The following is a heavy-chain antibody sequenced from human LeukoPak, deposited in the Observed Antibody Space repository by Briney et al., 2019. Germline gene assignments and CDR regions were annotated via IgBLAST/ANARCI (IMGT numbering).Heavy chain of an antibody. D-gene: IGHD3-22*01. CDR3: ARGNYYDSSTYYRAFDI. CDR1: GGTFSSYA. V-gene: IGHV1-8*02. Sequence: ASVKVSCKASGGTFSSYAISWVRQAPGQGLEWMGWMNPNSGNTGYAQRFQGRVTMTRNTSISTAYMELSSLRSEDTAVYYCARGNYYDSSTYYRAFDIWGQGTMVTVSS. J-gene: IGHJ3*02. CDR2: MNPNSGNT.